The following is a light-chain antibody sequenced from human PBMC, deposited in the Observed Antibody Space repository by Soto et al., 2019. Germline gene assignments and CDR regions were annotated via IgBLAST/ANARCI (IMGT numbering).Light chain of an antibody. CDR2: AAS. V-gene: IGKV1-39*01. J-gene: IGKJ1*01. CDR3: QQSYSTPWT. Sequence: DIQMTQSPSSLSASVGDRVTITCRASQSLSSYLIWYQQKPWKAPKLLIYAASSLQSGVPSRFSGSGSGTDFTLTISSLPPEDFATYYCQQSYSTPWTCGQGTKVEIK. CDR1: QSLSSY.